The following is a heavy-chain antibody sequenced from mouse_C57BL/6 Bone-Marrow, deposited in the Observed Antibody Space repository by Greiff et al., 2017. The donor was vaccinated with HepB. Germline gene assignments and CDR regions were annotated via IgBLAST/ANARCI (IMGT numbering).Heavy chain of an antibody. CDR3: ARDQKWYFDV. J-gene: IGHJ1*03. CDR2: ISYDGSN. V-gene: IGHV3-6*01. CDR1: GYSITSGYY. Sequence: DVKLVESGPGLVKPSQSLSLTCSVTGYSITSGYYWNWIRQFPGNKLEWMGYISYDGSNNYNPSLKNRISITRDTSKNQFFLKLNSVTTEDTATYYCARDQKWYFDVWGTGTTVTVSS.